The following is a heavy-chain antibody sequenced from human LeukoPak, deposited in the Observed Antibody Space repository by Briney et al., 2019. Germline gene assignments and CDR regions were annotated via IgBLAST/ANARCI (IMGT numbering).Heavy chain of an antibody. Sequence: ASVKVSCKASGYTFTSYDISWVRQAPGQGLEWMGWISTYNGNTNYAQKLQGRVTMTTDTSTTTAYMELRSLTSDDTAVYYCARDPTTQTFDYWGQGTLVTVSS. D-gene: IGHD4-11*01. CDR2: ISTYNGNT. V-gene: IGHV1-18*01. J-gene: IGHJ4*02. CDR3: ARDPTTQTFDY. CDR1: GYTFTSYD.